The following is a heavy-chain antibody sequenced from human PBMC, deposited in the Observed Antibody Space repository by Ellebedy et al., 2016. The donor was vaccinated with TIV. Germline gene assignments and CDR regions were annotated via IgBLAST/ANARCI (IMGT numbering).Heavy chain of an antibody. Sequence: GESLKISCAASGFPFSSNGMHWVRQAPGKGLEWVAVIRLDESKNAYADSVKGRFTISRDNSKNTLYLQMNSLRAEDTAVYYCATRGDYGGNTNYYYGMDVWGQGTTVTVSS. CDR3: ATRGDYGGNTNYYYGMDV. V-gene: IGHV3-33*01. CDR1: GFPFSSNG. CDR2: IRLDESKN. J-gene: IGHJ6*02. D-gene: IGHD4-23*01.